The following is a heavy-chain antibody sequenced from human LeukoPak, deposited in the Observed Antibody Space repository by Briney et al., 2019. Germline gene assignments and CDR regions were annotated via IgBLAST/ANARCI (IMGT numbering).Heavy chain of an antibody. D-gene: IGHD6-19*01. V-gene: IGHV1-3*01. CDR1: GYTFSIYA. CDR3: ARGVWSSGGMQYYFDY. J-gene: IGHJ4*02. CDR2: INAGNGNT. Sequence: ASVKISCKASGYTFSIYAMQWVRQAPGQRLEWMGWINAGNGNTKYSQKFQGRVTISRDTSASTAYMELSSLRSEDTALYYCARGVWSSGGMQYYFDYWGQGTLVTVSS.